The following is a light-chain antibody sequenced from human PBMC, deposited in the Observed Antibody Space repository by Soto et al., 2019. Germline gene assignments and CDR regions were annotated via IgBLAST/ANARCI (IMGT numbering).Light chain of an antibody. CDR3: MQALQTWT. V-gene: IGKV2-28*01. Sequence: DIVMTQSPLSLPVTPGEPASISCRSNQSLLHRNGHNYLDWYLQKPGQSPQLLIYLGSNRASGVPDRFSGSGSGTDFSLKITRVEAEDVGVYYCMQALQTWTFGQGTKVEIK. J-gene: IGKJ1*01. CDR2: LGS. CDR1: QSLLHRNGHNY.